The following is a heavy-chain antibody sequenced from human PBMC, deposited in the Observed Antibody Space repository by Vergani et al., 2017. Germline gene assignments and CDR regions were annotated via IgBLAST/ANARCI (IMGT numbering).Heavy chain of an antibody. D-gene: IGHD6-19*01. CDR1: GFTFIMHA. CDR3: AKVGRSEVAGTFGAFDI. Sequence: EVHLEESGGGLVQPGGSLRLSCAASGFTFIMHAMSWVRQAPGKGLEWVSTLSASDRRTHYADSVKGRFTISRDISKNTLFLHMNSLRPEDTAVYYCAKVGRSEVAGTFGAFDIWGQGTMVTVSS. V-gene: IGHV3-23*04. CDR2: LSASDRRT. J-gene: IGHJ3*02.